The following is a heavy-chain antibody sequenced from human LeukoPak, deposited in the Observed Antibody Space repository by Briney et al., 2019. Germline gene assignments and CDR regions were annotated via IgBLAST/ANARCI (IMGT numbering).Heavy chain of an antibody. Sequence: GESLKISCKGSGYSFTSYWIGWVRQMPGKGLEWMGIIYPGDSDTRYSPSFQGQVTISADKSISTAYLQWSSLKASDTAMYYCARLSSYYDSSGYFSDYWGQGTLVTVSS. V-gene: IGHV5-51*01. D-gene: IGHD3-22*01. J-gene: IGHJ4*02. CDR2: IYPGDSDT. CDR3: ARLSSYYDSSGYFSDY. CDR1: GYSFTSYW.